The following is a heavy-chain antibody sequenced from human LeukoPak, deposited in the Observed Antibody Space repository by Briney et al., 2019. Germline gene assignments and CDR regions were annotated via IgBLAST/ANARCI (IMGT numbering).Heavy chain of an antibody. CDR2: IRYDGSNK. CDR1: GFTFSSYG. V-gene: IGHV3-30*02. CDR3: AKSFPLPARLGYCSGGSCPFDY. J-gene: IGHJ4*02. D-gene: IGHD2-15*01. Sequence: SGGPLRLSCAASGFTFSSYGMHWVRQAPGKGLEWVAFIRYDGSNKYYADSVKGRFTISRDNSKNTLYLQMNSLRAEDTAVYYCAKSFPLPARLGYCSGGSCPFDYWGQGTLVTVSS.